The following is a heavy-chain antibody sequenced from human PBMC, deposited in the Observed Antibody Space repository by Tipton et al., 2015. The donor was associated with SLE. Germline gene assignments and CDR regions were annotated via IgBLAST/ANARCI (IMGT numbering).Heavy chain of an antibody. CDR2: IQNGGSIK. CDR1: GLTFSHYG. D-gene: IGHD6-19*01. V-gene: IGHV3-30*02. J-gene: IGHJ4*02. Sequence: SLRLSCVASGLTFSHYGMYWVRQAPGKGLERVAFIQNGGSIKNHADSVKGRSTISRDNSRNTLYLQMNSLRPEDTALYYRATQCLVQVFESWGQGTLVTVSS. CDR3: ATQCLVQVFES.